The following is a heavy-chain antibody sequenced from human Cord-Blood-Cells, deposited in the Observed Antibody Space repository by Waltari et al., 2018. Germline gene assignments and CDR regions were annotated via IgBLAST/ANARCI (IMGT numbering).Heavy chain of an antibody. Sequence: EVQLVESGGCLVQPGGSLRLSCAASGFTFSSYAMSWVRQAPGKGLEWVSAISGSGGSTYYADSVKGRFTISRDNSKNTLYLQMNSLRAEDTAVYYCAKAPDYDFWSGYYTWFDPWGQGTLVTVSS. CDR3: AKAPDYDFWSGYYTWFDP. CDR2: ISGSGGST. J-gene: IGHJ5*02. CDR1: GFTFSSYA. D-gene: IGHD3-3*01. V-gene: IGHV3-23*04.